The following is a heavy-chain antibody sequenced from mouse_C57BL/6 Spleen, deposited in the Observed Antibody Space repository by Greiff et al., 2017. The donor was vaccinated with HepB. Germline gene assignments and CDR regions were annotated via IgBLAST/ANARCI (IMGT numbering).Heavy chain of an antibody. J-gene: IGHJ2*01. D-gene: IGHD2-12*01. CDR3: ARWPVTPSYFDY. V-gene: IGHV7-3*01. CDR1: GFTFTDYY. CDR2: IRNKANGYTT. Sequence: EVKLMESGGGLVQPGGSLSLSCAASGFTFTDYYMSWVRQPPGKALEWLGFIRNKANGYTTKYSASVKGRFTISRDNSQSILYLQMNALRAEDSATYYCARWPVTPSYFDYWGQGTTLTVSS.